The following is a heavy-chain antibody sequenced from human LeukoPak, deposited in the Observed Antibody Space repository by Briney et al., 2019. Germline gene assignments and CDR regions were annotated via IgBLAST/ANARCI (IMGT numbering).Heavy chain of an antibody. D-gene: IGHD1-7*01. CDR2: ISYDGSNK. CDR3: VGTGTTLWVFDY. V-gene: IGHV3-30-3*01. J-gene: IGHJ4*02. CDR1: GFTFSSYW. Sequence: GGSLRLSCAASGFTFSSYWMSWVRQAPGKGLEWVAVISYDGSNKYYADSVKGRFTISRDNSKNTLYLQMNSLRAEDTAVYYCVGTGTTLWVFDYWGQGTLVTVSS.